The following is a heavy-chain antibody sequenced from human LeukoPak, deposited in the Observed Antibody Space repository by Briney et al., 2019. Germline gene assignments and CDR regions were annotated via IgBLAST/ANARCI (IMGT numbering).Heavy chain of an antibody. V-gene: IGHV3-64*01. CDR2: ISSNGGST. D-gene: IGHD4-17*01. CDR1: GFTFSSYA. Sequence: QSGGSLRLSCAASGFTFSSYAMHWVRQAPGKGLEYVSAISSNGGSTYYANSVKGRFTISRDNSKNTLYLQMGSLRAEDMAVYYCARDQHYGDYVSAFDYWGQGTLVTVSS. J-gene: IGHJ4*02. CDR3: ARDQHYGDYVSAFDY.